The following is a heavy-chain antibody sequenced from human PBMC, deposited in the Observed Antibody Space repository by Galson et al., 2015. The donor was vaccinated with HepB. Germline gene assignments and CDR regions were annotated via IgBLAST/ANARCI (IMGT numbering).Heavy chain of an antibody. V-gene: IGHV4-39*07. CDR1: GGSISSSSYY. Sequence: SETLSLTCTVSGGSISSSSYYWGWIRQPPGKGLEWIGSIYYSGSTYYNPSLKSRVTISVDTSKNQFSLKLSSVTAADTAVYYCANWPAAKFPKYYYYYMDVWGKGTTVTVSS. CDR2: IYYSGST. D-gene: IGHD2-2*01. J-gene: IGHJ6*03. CDR3: ANWPAAKFPKYYYYYMDV.